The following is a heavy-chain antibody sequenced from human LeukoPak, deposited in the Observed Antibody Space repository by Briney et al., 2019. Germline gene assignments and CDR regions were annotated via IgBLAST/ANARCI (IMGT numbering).Heavy chain of an antibody. D-gene: IGHD2-21*02. V-gene: IGHV4-31*03. CDR1: GGSVSSPDYY. Sequence: SETLSLTCTVSGGSVSSPDYYWNWIRQHPGKGLEWIGYIYYSGSAFRNPSLQSRVTVSLDTSKSQFSLKLTSVTAADTAVYYCARGVVVVTAGMNFFDFWGQGTPVTVSS. J-gene: IGHJ4*02. CDR3: ARGVVVVTAGMNFFDF. CDR2: IYYSGSA.